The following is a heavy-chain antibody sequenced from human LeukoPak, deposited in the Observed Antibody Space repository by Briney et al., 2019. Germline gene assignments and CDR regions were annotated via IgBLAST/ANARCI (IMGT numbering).Heavy chain of an antibody. CDR1: GYTFTIYG. V-gene: IGHV1-18*01. D-gene: IGHD2-15*01. CDR2: ISAYGNT. CDR3: ARGIIGYYFDY. J-gene: IGHJ4*02. Sequence: APVKVSCKTSGYTFTIYGISWVRQAPGQGLEWMGLISAYGNTNYAQNLQGRVTVTTDTSTSTAYMELRSLRSDDTAVYYCARGIIGYYFDYWGQGTLVTVSS.